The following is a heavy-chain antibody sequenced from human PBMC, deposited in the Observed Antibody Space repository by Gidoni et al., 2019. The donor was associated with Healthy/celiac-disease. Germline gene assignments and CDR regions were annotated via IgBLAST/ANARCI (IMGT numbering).Heavy chain of an antibody. J-gene: IGHJ4*02. V-gene: IGHV4-59*01. CDR1: GCPISSYY. Sequence: QVQLQESGPGLVKPSETLSLPCTVSGCPISSYYWGWIRQPPGKGMEWIGYIYYSGSTNYNPSLKSRVTISVDTSKNQFSLKLSSVTAADTAVYYCARDLASWFDYWGQGTLVTVSS. CDR2: IYYSGST. CDR3: ARDLASWFDY.